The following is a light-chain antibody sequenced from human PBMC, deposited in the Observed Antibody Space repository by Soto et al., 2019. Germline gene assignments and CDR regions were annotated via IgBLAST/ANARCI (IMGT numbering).Light chain of an antibody. CDR1: QSLSSN. CDR2: ATS. V-gene: IGKV3-15*01. CDR3: QQYNHWPRMLS. J-gene: IGKJ4*01. Sequence: EIVLTQFPDTLYVSPGERATLSCRASQSLSSNVAWYQQRPGQAPRLLIYATSSRASDVPARFSGSGSGTEFTLTIVSLQSEDFAIYYCQQYNHWPRMLSFGGGTKVDIK.